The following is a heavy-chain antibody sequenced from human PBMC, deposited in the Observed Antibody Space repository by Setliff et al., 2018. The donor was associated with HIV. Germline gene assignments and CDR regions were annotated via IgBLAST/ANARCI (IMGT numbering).Heavy chain of an antibody. Sequence: ASVKVSCKASGYTFTSYGISWVRQAPGQGLEWMGWISGYSGNTNYAQKLQGRVTMTTDTSTSTAYMELRSLRSDDMAAYYCARDPFLDYYDDSGYPGGAFDIWGQGTMVTVSS. J-gene: IGHJ3*02. CDR1: GYTFTSYG. CDR3: ARDPFLDYYDDSGYPGGAFDI. CDR2: ISGYSGNT. D-gene: IGHD3-22*01. V-gene: IGHV1-18*03.